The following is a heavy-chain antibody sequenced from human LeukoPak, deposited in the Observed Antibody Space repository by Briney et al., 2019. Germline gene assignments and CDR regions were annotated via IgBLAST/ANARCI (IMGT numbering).Heavy chain of an antibody. J-gene: IGHJ4*02. CDR1: GFTFSSYA. CDR3: AKGSSWTNEYYFDY. D-gene: IGHD6-13*01. Sequence: PGGSLRLSCAASGFTFSSYAMRWVRQAPGKGLEWVSAISGSGGSTYYADSVKGRFTISRDNSKNTLYLQMNSLRAEDTAVYYCAKGSSWTNEYYFDYWGQGTLVTVSS. V-gene: IGHV3-23*01. CDR2: ISGSGGST.